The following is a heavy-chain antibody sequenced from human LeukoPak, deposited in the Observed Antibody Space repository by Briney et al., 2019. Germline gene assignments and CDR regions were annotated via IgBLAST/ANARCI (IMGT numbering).Heavy chain of an antibody. CDR1: GGSISSYY. Sequence: PSETLSLTCTVSGGSISSYYWSWIRQPPGKGLEWIGHIYYSGSSNYNPSLKSRVTISVDTSKNQFSLKLSSVTAADTAVYYCARGTTTYYYYGMDVWGQGTTVTVSS. CDR2: IYYSGSS. J-gene: IGHJ6*02. V-gene: IGHV4-59*01. CDR3: ARGTTTYYYYGMDV. D-gene: IGHD1-1*01.